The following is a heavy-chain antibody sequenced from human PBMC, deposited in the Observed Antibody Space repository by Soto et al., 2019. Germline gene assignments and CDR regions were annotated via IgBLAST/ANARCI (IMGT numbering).Heavy chain of an antibody. Sequence: QVQLRESGPGLVKPSQTLSLTCTVSGGSISSGDYYWSWIRQPPGKGLEWIGYIYYSGSTYYNPSLKSRVTISVDTSKNQFSLKLSSVTAADTAVYYCARVPPVAAPLGNYYYGMDVWGQGTTVTVSS. V-gene: IGHV4-30-4*01. J-gene: IGHJ6*02. CDR3: ARVPPVAAPLGNYYYGMDV. D-gene: IGHD6-19*01. CDR2: IYYSGST. CDR1: GGSISSGDYY.